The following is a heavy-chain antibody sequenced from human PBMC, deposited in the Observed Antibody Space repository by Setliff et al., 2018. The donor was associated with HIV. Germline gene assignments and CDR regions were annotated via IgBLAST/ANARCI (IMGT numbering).Heavy chain of an antibody. CDR1: GGSFSGYY. D-gene: IGHD4-4*01. CDR2: INHSGST. CDR3: ARGRMATVLIRNWIDP. V-gene: IGHV4-34*01. Sequence: PSETLSLTCAVYGGSFSGYYWSWIRQSPGKGLEWIGEINHSGSTNYNPSLKSRVTILGDTSKNQFSLKLSSVTAADTAVYYCARGRMATVLIRNWIDPWGQGSLVTVSS. J-gene: IGHJ5*02.